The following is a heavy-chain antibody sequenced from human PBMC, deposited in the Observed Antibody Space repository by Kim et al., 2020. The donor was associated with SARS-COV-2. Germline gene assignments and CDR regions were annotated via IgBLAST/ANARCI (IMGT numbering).Heavy chain of an antibody. D-gene: IGHD3-10*01. J-gene: IGHJ4*02. CDR2: ISSIGSYI. CDR1: GFTFSSYS. V-gene: IGHV3-21*01. Sequence: GGSLRLSCAASGFTFSSYSMNWVRQAPGKGLEWFSSISSIGSYIYYADSVKGRFTISRDNAKNSLYLQMNSLRAEDTAVYYCASGYGSGNDYWGQGTLVTVSS. CDR3: ASGYGSGNDY.